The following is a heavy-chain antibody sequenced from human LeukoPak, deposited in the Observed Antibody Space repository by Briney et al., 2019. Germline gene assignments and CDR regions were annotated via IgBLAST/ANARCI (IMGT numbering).Heavy chain of an antibody. CDR2: ICHSGST. Sequence: SETLYLTCTVSGGSISSSSYYWSWIRQPPGQGLERLGSICHSGSTYYSPSFKSRVTISADTSKNQFSLRLPSVTAADTAVYYCAGWSSGSSAYDIWGHGTMVTVSS. J-gene: IGHJ3*02. CDR1: GGSISSSSYY. CDR3: AGWSSGSSAYDI. V-gene: IGHV4-39*01. D-gene: IGHD1-14*01.